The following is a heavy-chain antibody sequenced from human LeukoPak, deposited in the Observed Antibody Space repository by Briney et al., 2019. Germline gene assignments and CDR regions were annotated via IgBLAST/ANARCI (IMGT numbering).Heavy chain of an antibody. CDR1: GFTFSSYW. CDR2: IKQDGGEK. J-gene: IGHJ4*02. CDR3: ASWGEGALDN. V-gene: IGHV3-7*01. D-gene: IGHD1-26*01. Sequence: PGGSLRLSCAASGFTFSSYWMSWVRQAPGKGLEWVANIKQDGGEKYYVDSVKGRFTISRDNAKKSLYLQMNSLRVEDTGVYYCASWGEGALDNWGQGTLVTASS.